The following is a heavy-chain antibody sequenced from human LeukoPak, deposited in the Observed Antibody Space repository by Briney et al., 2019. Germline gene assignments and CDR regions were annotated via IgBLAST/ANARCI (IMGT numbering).Heavy chain of an antibody. CDR3: ARLLMDSIMITFGGVIDFDY. Sequence: SVKVSCKASGYTFTSYGISWVRQAPGQGLEWMGWISAYNGNTNYAQKLQGRVTMTTDTSTSTAYMELRSLRSDDTAVYYCARLLMDSIMITFGGVIDFDYWGQGTLVTVSS. D-gene: IGHD3-16*02. V-gene: IGHV1-18*01. CDR2: ISAYNGNT. CDR1: GYTFTSYG. J-gene: IGHJ4*02.